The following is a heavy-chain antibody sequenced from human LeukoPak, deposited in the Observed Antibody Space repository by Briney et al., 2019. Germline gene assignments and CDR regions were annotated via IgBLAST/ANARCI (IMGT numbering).Heavy chain of an antibody. J-gene: IGHJ4*02. CDR1: GFTFSTYS. Sequence: GGSLRLSCAVSGFTFSTYSMNWVRQAPGRGLEWVSIISSAGTTYYADSVKGRFTIYRDNSKNTVYLQVNSLRDEDTAVYYCARDLEAANTYYFDYWGQGTMVTVSS. CDR2: ISSAGTT. D-gene: IGHD6-13*01. V-gene: IGHV3-66*01. CDR3: ARDLEAANTYYFDY.